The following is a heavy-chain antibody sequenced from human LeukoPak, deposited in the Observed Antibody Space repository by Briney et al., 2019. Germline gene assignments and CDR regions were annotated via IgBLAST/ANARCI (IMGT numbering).Heavy chain of an antibody. V-gene: IGHV3-21*01. CDR2: ISSSSSYI. CDR1: GFTFSSYS. CDR3: ARDNYYDSGGPLDY. J-gene: IGHJ4*02. D-gene: IGHD3-22*01. Sequence: KPGGSLRLXCAASGFTFSSYSMNWVRQAPGKGLEWVSSISSSSSYIYYADSVKGRFTISRDNAKSSLYLQMNSLRAEDTAVYYCARDNYYDSGGPLDYWGQGTLVTVSS.